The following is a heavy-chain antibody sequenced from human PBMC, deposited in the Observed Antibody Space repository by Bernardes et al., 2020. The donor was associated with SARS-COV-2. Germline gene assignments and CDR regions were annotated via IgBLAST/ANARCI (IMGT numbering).Heavy chain of an antibody. J-gene: IGHJ4*02. CDR1: GFSFSTYA. CDR2: ISSNGDRT. Sequence: GGSLRLSRSVSGFSFSTYAMHWVRQAPGKGQEYVSGISSNGDRTFYADSVRGRFTISRDNSWNTLYLQMSSLSAGDTALYFCVRERRFYNWNYMDYWGQGTLVTVSS. V-gene: IGHV3-64D*06. CDR3: VRERRFYNWNYMDY. D-gene: IGHD1-20*01.